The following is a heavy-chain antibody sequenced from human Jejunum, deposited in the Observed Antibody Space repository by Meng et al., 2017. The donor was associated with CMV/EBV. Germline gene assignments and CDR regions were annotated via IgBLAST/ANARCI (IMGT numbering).Heavy chain of an antibody. CDR1: RRYS. V-gene: IGHV3-48*04. CDR3: ARDGRRGVDSSGYYGMDV. CDR2: ISSSSSTI. Sequence: RRYSMNWVRQGTGKGLEWISYISSSSSTINYADSVKGRFSISRDNAKNSLDLQMNSLRAEDTAVYYCARDGRRGVDSSGYYGMDVWGQGTTVTVSS. J-gene: IGHJ6*02. D-gene: IGHD3-22*01.